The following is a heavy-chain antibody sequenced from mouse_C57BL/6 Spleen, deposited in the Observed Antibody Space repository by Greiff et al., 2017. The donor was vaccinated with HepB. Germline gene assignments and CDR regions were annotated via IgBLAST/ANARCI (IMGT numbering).Heavy chain of an antibody. CDR1: GYTFTDYY. CDR3: ARKHGYGSSYDAMDY. J-gene: IGHJ4*01. CDR2: INPYNGGT. Sequence: DVHLVESGPVLVKLGASVKMSCKASGYTFTDYYMNWVKQSPGKSLEWIGVINPYNGGTSYNQKFKGKATLTVDKSSSTAYMELNSLTSEDSAVYYCARKHGYGSSYDAMDYWGQGTSVTVSS. V-gene: IGHV1-19*01. D-gene: IGHD1-1*01.